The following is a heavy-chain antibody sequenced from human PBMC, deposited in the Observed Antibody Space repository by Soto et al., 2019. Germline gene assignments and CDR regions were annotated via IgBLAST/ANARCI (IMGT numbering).Heavy chain of an antibody. CDR2: INPNSGDT. J-gene: IGHJ4*01. CDR3: GSPRSGPSPDVGH. D-gene: IGHD2-15*01. V-gene: IGHV1-2*02. Sequence: AASVKVSCKASVFSVDTTCCIHWVRRAPGQGLEWMGSINPNSGDTNYAQNFQGRVTMTRDTSISTAYMEVSSLTSDDTAVYYCGSPRSGPSPDVGHWGHGTVVTVSS. CDR1: VFSVDTTCC.